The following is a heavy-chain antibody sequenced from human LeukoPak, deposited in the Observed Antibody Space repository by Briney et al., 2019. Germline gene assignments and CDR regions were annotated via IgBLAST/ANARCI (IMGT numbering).Heavy chain of an antibody. D-gene: IGHD6-13*01. V-gene: IGHV3-9*01. Sequence: GGSLRLSCAASGFTFDDYAMHWVRQAPGKGLEWVSGISWNSGSVGYADSVKGRFTISRDNAKNSLYLQMNSLRAEDTALYYCAKDIGIAAAGNDAFDIWGQGTMVTVSS. J-gene: IGHJ3*02. CDR3: AKDIGIAAAGNDAFDI. CDR1: GFTFDDYA. CDR2: ISWNSGSV.